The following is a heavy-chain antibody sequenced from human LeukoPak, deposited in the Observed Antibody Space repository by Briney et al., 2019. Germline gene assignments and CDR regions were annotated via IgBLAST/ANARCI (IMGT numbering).Heavy chain of an antibody. D-gene: IGHD2-21*02. J-gene: IGHJ4*02. CDR3: ARDPTARAPY. CDR2: ISSSSSYI. CDR1: GFTFSSYS. Sequence: GGSLRLSCAASGFTFSSYSMNWVRQAPGKGPEWVSSISSSSSYIYYADSVKGRFTISRDNAKNSLYLQMNSLRAEDTAVYYCARDPTARAPYWGQGTLVTVSS. V-gene: IGHV3-21*01.